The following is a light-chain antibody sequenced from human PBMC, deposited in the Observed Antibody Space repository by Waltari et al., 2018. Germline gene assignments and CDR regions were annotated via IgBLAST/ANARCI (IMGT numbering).Light chain of an antibody. J-gene: IGLJ1*01. Sequence: SYVLTQPPSVSVAPGETARITCGGNNIESKSVHWYRQRPGKAPVLVISYDSDRPSGIPERFSGSNSGNTATLTISRVEAGDEADYYCQVWDANTDPGVFGTGTEVTVL. CDR1: NIESKS. CDR3: QVWDANTDPGV. CDR2: YDS. V-gene: IGLV3-21*01.